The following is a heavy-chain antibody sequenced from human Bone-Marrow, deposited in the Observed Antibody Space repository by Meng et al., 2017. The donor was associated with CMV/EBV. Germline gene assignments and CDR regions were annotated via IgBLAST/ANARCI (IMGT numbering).Heavy chain of an antibody. CDR3: ASREGGY. J-gene: IGHJ4*01. CDR2: ISGSGGST. Sequence: GGSLRLSCAASGFTFSSYAMSWVRQAPGKGLEWVSAISGSGGSTYYADSVKGRFTISRDNAKNSLYLQMNSLRVEDTAFYYCASREGGYWGQGTLVTVSS. CDR1: GFTFSSYA. D-gene: IGHD3-10*01. V-gene: IGHV3-23*01.